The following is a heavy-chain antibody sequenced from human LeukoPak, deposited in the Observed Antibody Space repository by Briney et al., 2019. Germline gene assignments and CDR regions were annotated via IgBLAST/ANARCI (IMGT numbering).Heavy chain of an antibody. CDR2: ISSGSGYI. D-gene: IGHD6-19*01. CDR3: AKVLASSGWTPDY. J-gene: IGHJ4*02. V-gene: IGHV3-21*04. CDR1: GFTFSSYS. Sequence: GGSLRLSCAASGFTFSSYSMNWVRQAPGKGLEWVSSISSGSGYIYYADSMRGRFTISRDNAKNSLYLQMNSLRAEDTAVYYCAKVLASSGWTPDYWGQGTLVTVSS.